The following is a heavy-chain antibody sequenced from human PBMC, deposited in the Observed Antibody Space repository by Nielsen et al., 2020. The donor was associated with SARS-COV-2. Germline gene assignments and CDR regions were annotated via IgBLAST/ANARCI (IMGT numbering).Heavy chain of an antibody. CDR3: VRTMSSGWYFNS. J-gene: IGHJ4*02. Sequence: SETLSLTCAVSGGSISSSNWWSWVRQPPGKGLEWIGEIYHSGSTNYNPSLKSRATISLDTSKNQFSLKLSSVTAADTAVYYCVRTMSSGWYFNSWGQGTLVTVSS. CDR1: GGSISSSNW. D-gene: IGHD6-19*01. CDR2: IYHSGST. V-gene: IGHV4-4*02.